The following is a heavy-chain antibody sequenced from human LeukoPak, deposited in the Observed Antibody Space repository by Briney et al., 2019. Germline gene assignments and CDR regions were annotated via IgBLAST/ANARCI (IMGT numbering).Heavy chain of an antibody. CDR1: GGTFSSYA. Sequence: SVKVSCKASGGTFSSYAISWVRQAPGQGLEWMGGVIPIFGTANYAQKFQGRVTITADESTSTAYMELSSLRSEDTAVYYCARGPSSGWYDDYYYYYMDVWGKGTTVTISS. J-gene: IGHJ6*03. V-gene: IGHV1-69*13. CDR2: VIPIFGTA. D-gene: IGHD6-19*01. CDR3: ARGPSSGWYDDYYYYYMDV.